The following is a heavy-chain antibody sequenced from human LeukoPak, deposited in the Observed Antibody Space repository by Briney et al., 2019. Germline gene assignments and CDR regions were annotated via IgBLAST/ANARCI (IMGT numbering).Heavy chain of an antibody. V-gene: IGHV3-9*01. J-gene: IGHJ6*03. CDR1: GFTFDEHA. Sequence: GGSLRLSCAGSGFTFDEHAMHWVRKAPGKGLEWASGISWNSGSIAYADSVRGRFTISRDNAKNLLFLQMSSLRAADTALYYCVKGHCSSSSCFPNYYYYMDVWGTGTTVTVSS. D-gene: IGHD2-15*01. CDR2: ISWNSGSI. CDR3: VKGHCSSSSCFPNYYYYMDV.